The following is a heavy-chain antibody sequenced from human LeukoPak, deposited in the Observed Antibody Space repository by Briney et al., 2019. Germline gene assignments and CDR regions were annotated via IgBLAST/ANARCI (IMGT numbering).Heavy chain of an antibody. D-gene: IGHD5/OR15-5a*01. V-gene: IGHV4-59*01. CDR1: GGSLSSSF. CDR3: ARTVSGAFDI. J-gene: IGHJ3*02. CDR2: IYYTGNT. Sequence: SETLSLTCTVSGGSLSSSFWSWIRQPPGKGLEWIGYIYYTGNTNYNPSLKSRVTISVDTSKNQFSLKLSSVTAADTAVYYCARTVSGAFDIWGQGTMVTVSS.